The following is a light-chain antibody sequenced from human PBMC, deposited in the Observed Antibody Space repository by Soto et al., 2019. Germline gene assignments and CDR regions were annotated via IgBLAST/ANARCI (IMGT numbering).Light chain of an antibody. Sequence: EDVLKQSPGALSLSQGARATLSCRASQSVTSTYLAWYLQKPGQASRLLIYGASNRATGIPDRFSGSGSGTDLTITISSLEPDDCEVYDCQQYGSSPLTFGGGTKVDIK. V-gene: IGKV3-20*01. CDR2: GAS. J-gene: IGKJ4*01. CDR1: QSVTSTY. CDR3: QQYGSSPLT.